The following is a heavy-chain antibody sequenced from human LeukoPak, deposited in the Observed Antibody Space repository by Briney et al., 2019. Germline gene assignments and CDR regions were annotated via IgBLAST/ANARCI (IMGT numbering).Heavy chain of an antibody. D-gene: IGHD5-18*01. CDR1: GFTVSSNY. J-gene: IGHJ3*02. CDR2: IYSGGST. V-gene: IGHV3-53*01. Sequence: QPGGSLRLSCAASGFTVSSNYMSWVRQAPGKGLEWVSIIYSGGSTYYADSVKGRFTISRDNSKNTLYLQMNSLSAEDTAMYYCARVRYIYGYASDIWGQGTVVTVSS. CDR3: ARVRYIYGYASDI.